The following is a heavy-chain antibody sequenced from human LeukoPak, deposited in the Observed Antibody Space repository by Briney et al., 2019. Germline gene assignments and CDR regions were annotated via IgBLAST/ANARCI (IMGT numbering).Heavy chain of an antibody. Sequence: KPSETLSLTCTVSGGSISSYYWTWIRQSAGKGLEWIGRINTSGGTNYNPSLRSRVTMSVNTSKNQFSLNLTSVTAADAAVYSCAREGGDPRWLDPWGQGTLVTVSS. V-gene: IGHV4-4*07. D-gene: IGHD6-25*01. CDR3: AREGGDPRWLDP. J-gene: IGHJ5*02. CDR2: INTSGGT. CDR1: GGSISSYY.